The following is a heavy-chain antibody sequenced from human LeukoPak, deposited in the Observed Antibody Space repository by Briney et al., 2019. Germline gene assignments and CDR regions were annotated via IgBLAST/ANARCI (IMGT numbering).Heavy chain of an antibody. J-gene: IGHJ6*03. CDR1: GYIFTNYW. CDR2: IYPGDSDT. D-gene: IGHD1-14*01. Sequence: GESLKISCKSSGYIFTNYWIGWVRPMPGKGLEWMGIIYPGDSDTRSSPSSQGQVTISADKSIGTAYLQWSSLRASDTAMYYCARLGIRMYYYMDVWGRGTTVTVSS. V-gene: IGHV5-51*01. CDR3: ARLGIRMYYYMDV.